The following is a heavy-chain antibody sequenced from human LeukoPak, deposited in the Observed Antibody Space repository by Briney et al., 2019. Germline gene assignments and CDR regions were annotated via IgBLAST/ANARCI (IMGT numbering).Heavy chain of an antibody. J-gene: IGHJ4*02. Sequence: GTLSLSCAASGFTFSTDDMNWIRQAPGKGLEWVSYISSSGYSIYYADSVKGRFTISRDNANKSLYLQMNSLRAEDTAVYYCGREGSSYAPSQPFYFDSWGQGTLVTVSS. CDR2: ISSSGYSI. CDR1: GFTFSTDD. V-gene: IGHV3-48*03. D-gene: IGHD3-10*01. CDR3: GREGSSYAPSQPFYFDS.